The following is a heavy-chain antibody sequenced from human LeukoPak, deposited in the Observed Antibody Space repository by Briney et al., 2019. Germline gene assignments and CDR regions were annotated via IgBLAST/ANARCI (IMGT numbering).Heavy chain of an antibody. J-gene: IGHJ4*02. CDR3: AKGGKWDVTPFDY. CDR2: ISGGGGST. CDR1: GFTFTSHS. Sequence: PGGSLRLSWAASGFTFTSHSMNWVRQAPGKGLEWVSTISGGGGSTYYADSVKGRFTISRDNSKNTLYLQVNSLRAEDTAVYYCAKGGKWDVTPFDYWGQGTLVTVSS. V-gene: IGHV3-23*01. D-gene: IGHD1-26*01.